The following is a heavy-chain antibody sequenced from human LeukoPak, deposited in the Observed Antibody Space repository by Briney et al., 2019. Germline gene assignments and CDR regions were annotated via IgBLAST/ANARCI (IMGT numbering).Heavy chain of an antibody. CDR1: GFTFSNYA. CDR2: ISGSGGST. Sequence: PGGSLRLSCAASGFTFSNYAMSWVRQAPGKGLEWVSDISGSGGSTYYADSVKGRFIISRDNSKNTLYLQMNSLRAEDTAVYYCAKDYPGIAAAAPNWFDPWGQGTLVTVSS. CDR3: AKDYPGIAAAAPNWFDP. J-gene: IGHJ5*02. V-gene: IGHV3-23*01. D-gene: IGHD6-13*01.